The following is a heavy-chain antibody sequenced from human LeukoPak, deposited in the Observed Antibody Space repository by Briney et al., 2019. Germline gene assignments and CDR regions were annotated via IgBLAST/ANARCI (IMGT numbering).Heavy chain of an antibody. V-gene: IGHV4-61*01. CDR1: GGSVSSGSCY. D-gene: IGHD6-19*01. Sequence: PSETLSLTCTVSGGSVSSGSCYWSWIRQPPGKGLEWLGYIYYSGSTNYNPSLKSRVTISVDMSKNQFSLKLSSVTAADTAVYYCARAPFEGSGWYIYYFDYWGQGTLVTVSS. J-gene: IGHJ4*02. CDR2: IYYSGST. CDR3: ARAPFEGSGWYIYYFDY.